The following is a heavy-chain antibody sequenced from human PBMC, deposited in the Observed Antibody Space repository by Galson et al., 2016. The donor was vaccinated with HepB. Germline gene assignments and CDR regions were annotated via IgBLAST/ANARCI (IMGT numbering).Heavy chain of an antibody. CDR2: IRSKAHGGTT. D-gene: IGHD4-23*01. Sequence: SLRLSCAVSGITFGDYAMSWVRQAPGKGLEWVGFIRSKAHGGTTEYAASVKGRFTISRDDSKSVAYLEMNSLKTVDIAVYYCTRDYGGYYFDYWGQGTLVTVSS. CDR1: GITFGDYA. CDR3: TRDYGGYYFDY. V-gene: IGHV3-49*04. J-gene: IGHJ4*02.